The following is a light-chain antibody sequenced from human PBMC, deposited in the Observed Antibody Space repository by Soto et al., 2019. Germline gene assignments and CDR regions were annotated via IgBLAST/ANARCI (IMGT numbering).Light chain of an antibody. V-gene: IGKV3-11*01. CDR1: QSVSSY. CDR3: QQYGSSPT. CDR2: DAS. Sequence: EIVLTQSPATLSLSPGERATLSCRASQSVSSYLAWYQQKPGQAPRLLIYDASNRATGIPARFSGTGSETDFTLTISGLQSEDSAVYYCQQYGSSPTFGQGTKVDIK. J-gene: IGKJ1*01.